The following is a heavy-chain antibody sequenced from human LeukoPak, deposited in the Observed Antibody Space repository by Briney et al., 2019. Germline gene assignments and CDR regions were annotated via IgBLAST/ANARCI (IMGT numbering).Heavy chain of an antibody. CDR2: IYSGGST. CDR1: GFTVSSNY. J-gene: IGHJ6*02. CDR3: SREYFDWSRNYYYGMDV. D-gene: IGHD3-9*01. Sequence: GGSLRLSCAASGFTVSSNYMSWVRQAPGKGLEWVSVIYSGGSTYYADSVRGRFTISRDNSKNTLYLQMNSLRAEDTAVYYCSREYFDWSRNYYYGMDVWGQGTTVTVSS. V-gene: IGHV3-66*01.